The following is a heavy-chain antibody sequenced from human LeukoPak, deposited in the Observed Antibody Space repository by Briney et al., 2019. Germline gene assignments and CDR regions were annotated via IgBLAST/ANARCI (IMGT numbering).Heavy chain of an antibody. CDR3: ARDRWFGELLFSYYFDY. D-gene: IGHD3-10*01. J-gene: IGHJ4*02. Sequence: GGSLRLSCAASGFTFSSYAMHWVRQAPGKGLERVAVISYDGSNKYYADSVKGRFTISRDNSKNTLYLQMNSLRAEDTAVYYCARDRWFGELLFSYYFDYWGQGTLVTVSS. CDR2: ISYDGSNK. V-gene: IGHV3-30-3*01. CDR1: GFTFSSYA.